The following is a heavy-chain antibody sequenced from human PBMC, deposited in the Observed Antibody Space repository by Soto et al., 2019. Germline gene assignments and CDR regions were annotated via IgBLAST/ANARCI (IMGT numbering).Heavy chain of an antibody. V-gene: IGHV4-34*01. J-gene: IGHJ6*03. CDR3: ARWIVATPRANYYYYYYMDV. CDR2: INHSGST. D-gene: IGHD5-12*01. CDR1: GGSFSGYY. Sequence: SETLSLTCAVYGGSFSGYYWSWIRQPPGKGLEWIGEINHSGSTNYNPSLKSRVTISVDTSKNQFSLKLSSVTAADTAVYYCARWIVATPRANYYYYYYMDVWGKGTTVT.